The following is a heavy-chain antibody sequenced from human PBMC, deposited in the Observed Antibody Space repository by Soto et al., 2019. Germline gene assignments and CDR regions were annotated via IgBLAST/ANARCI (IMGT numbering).Heavy chain of an antibody. J-gene: IGHJ4*02. V-gene: IGHV3-74*01. CDR2: IGPDGSST. CDR1: GFTFSSHW. D-gene: IGHD1-1*01. Sequence: GGSLRLSCAASGFTFSSHWMHWVRQAPGKGLVWVSHIGPDGSSTRNADSVQGRFTISRDNARNTLCLQMNSLRDEGTAVYYCARDNNWSYDYWGQGILVTVSS. CDR3: ARDNNWSYDY.